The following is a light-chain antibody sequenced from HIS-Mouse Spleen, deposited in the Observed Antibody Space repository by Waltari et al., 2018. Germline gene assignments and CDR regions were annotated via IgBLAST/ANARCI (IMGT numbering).Light chain of an antibody. V-gene: IGLV3-10*01. Sequence: SYELTQPPSVSVSPGQTARITFSGDAWPKKSSYWYQQKSGQAPVLVIYEDSKRPSGIPERFSGSSSGTMATLTISGAQVEDEADYYCYSTDSSGNHRVFGGGTKLTVL. CDR1: AWPKKS. CDR3: YSTDSSGNHRV. J-gene: IGLJ2*01. CDR2: EDS.